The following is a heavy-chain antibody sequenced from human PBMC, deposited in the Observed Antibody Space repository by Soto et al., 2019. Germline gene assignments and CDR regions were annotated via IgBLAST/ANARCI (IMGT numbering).Heavy chain of an antibody. J-gene: IGHJ4*02. V-gene: IGHV3-23*01. D-gene: IGHD6-19*01. Sequence: PGGSLRLSCAASGFTFSSYAMSWVRQAPGKGLEWVSAISGSGGSTYYADSVKGRFTISRDNSKNTLYLQMNSLRAEDTAVFYCAKGFGAVAGPRNYFDYWGQGTLVTVSS. CDR2: ISGSGGST. CDR1: GFTFSSYA. CDR3: AKGFGAVAGPRNYFDY.